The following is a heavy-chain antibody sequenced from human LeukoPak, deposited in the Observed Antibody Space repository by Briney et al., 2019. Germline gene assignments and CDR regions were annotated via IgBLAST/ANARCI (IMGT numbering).Heavy chain of an antibody. V-gene: IGHV3-7*01. CDR1: GFTFSSYW. Sequence: GGSLRLSCAASGFTFSSYWMSWVRQAPGKGLEWVANIKQDGSEKYYVDSVKSRFTISRDNAKNSLSLQMNSLRAEDTAVYYCARDKVVGATHFDYWGQGTLVTVSS. CDR3: ARDKVVGATHFDY. CDR2: IKQDGSEK. J-gene: IGHJ4*02. D-gene: IGHD1-26*01.